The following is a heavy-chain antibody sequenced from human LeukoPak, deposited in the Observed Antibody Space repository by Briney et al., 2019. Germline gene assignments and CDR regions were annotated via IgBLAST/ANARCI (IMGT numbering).Heavy chain of an antibody. D-gene: IGHD5-18*01. CDR1: GGSISSYY. V-gene: IGHV4-59*01. Sequence: PSETLSLTCTVSGGSISSYYWSWIRQPPGKGLEWIGYIYYSGSTNYNPSLKSRVTISVDTSKNQFSLKLSSVTAADTAVYYCAKLHRDTAMATYYFDYWGQGTLVTVSS. J-gene: IGHJ4*02. CDR3: AKLHRDTAMATYYFDY. CDR2: IYYSGST.